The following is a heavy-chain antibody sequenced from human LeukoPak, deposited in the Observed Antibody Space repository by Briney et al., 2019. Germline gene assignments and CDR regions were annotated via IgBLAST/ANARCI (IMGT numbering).Heavy chain of an antibody. J-gene: IGHJ4*02. CDR1: GGSISSYY. CDR2: IYYSGST. V-gene: IGHV4-59*08. D-gene: IGHD2/OR15-2a*01. CDR3: ARRRDFFDY. Sequence: SETLSLTCTVSGGSISSYYWSWIRQPPGKGLEWIGYIYYSGSTNYNPSLKSRVTISVDTSKNQFSPKLSSVTAADTAVYYCARRRDFFDYWGQGTLVTVSS.